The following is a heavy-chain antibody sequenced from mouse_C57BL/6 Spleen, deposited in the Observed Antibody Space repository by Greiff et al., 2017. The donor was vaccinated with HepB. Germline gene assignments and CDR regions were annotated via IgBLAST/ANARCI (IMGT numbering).Heavy chain of an antibody. CDR1: GYTFTSYW. V-gene: IGHV1-50*01. CDR3: ARRVTGFDY. J-gene: IGHJ2*01. CDR2: IDPSDSYT. D-gene: IGHD2-13*01. Sequence: VQLQQPGAELVKPGASVKLSCKASGYTFTSYWMQWVKQRPGQGLEWIGEIDPSDSYTNYNQKFKGKATLTVDTSSSTAYMQLSSLTSEDSAVYYCARRVTGFDYWGQGTTLTVSS.